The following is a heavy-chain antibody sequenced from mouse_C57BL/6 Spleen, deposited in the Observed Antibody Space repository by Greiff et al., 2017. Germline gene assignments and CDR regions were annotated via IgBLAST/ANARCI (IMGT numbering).Heavy chain of an antibody. V-gene: IGHV1-75*01. D-gene: IGHD1-1*01. CDR3: ANYYGSSYWFAY. CDR2: IFPGSGST. Sequence: VQLQESGPELVKPGASVKISCKASGYTFTDYYINWVKQRPGQGLEWIGWIFPGSGSTYYNEKFKGKATLTVDKSSSTAYMLLSSLTSEDSAVYFCANYYGSSYWFAYWGQGTLVTVSA. CDR1: GYTFTDYY. J-gene: IGHJ3*01.